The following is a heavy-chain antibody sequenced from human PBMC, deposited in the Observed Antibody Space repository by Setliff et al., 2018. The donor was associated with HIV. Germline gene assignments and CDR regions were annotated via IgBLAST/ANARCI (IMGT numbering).Heavy chain of an antibody. V-gene: IGHV4-4*07. Sequence: SETLSLTCTVSGASISSQYWSWIRQPAGKGLEWIGRIYSSGGTNYNPSLKSRVTMSVDTCKNQFSLNLKSVTAADTAVYYCARVSYTSGWYIDYWGQGTLVTVSS. J-gene: IGHJ4*02. CDR1: GASISSQY. D-gene: IGHD6-19*01. CDR3: ARVSYTSGWYIDY. CDR2: IYSSGGT.